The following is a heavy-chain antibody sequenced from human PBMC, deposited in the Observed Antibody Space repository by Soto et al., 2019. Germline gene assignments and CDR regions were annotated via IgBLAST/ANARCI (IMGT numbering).Heavy chain of an antibody. J-gene: IGHJ4*02. Sequence: SVKVSCKASGGTFSSYTISWVRQAPGQGLEWMGRIIPILGIANYAQKFQGRVTITADKSTSTAYMELRSLRSDDTAVYYCARGMGSVGGFDYWGQGTLVTVSS. D-gene: IGHD1-26*01. CDR2: IIPILGIA. CDR1: GGTFSSYT. V-gene: IGHV1-69*02. CDR3: ARGMGSVGGFDY.